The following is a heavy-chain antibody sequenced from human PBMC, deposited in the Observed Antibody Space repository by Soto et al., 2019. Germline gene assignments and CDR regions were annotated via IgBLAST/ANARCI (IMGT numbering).Heavy chain of an antibody. CDR3: AREGYYDSSGPVSGAFDI. CDR1: GGSISSYY. D-gene: IGHD3-22*01. Sequence: SETLSLTCTVSGGSISSYYWSWIRQPPGKGLEWIGYIYYSGSTNYNPSLKSRVTISVDTSKNQLSLKLSSVTAADTAVYYCAREGYYDSSGPVSGAFDIWGQGTMVTVSS. CDR2: IYYSGST. J-gene: IGHJ3*02. V-gene: IGHV4-59*01.